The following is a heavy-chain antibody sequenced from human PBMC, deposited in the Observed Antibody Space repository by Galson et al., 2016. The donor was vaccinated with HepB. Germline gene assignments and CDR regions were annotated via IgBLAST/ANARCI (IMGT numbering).Heavy chain of an antibody. J-gene: IGHJ5*02. V-gene: IGHV3-74*01. CDR2: INSDGTIS. D-gene: IGHD4-23*01. Sequence: SLRLSCAASGFSLNDYWMHWVRQVPGKGLVWVARINSDGTISNYADSVKGRFTISRDNAKNTLYLQMNSLRAEDTAVYFCVRDHSVVPTTAYNWFDPWGRGTLVTVSS. CDR1: GFSLNDYW. CDR3: VRDHSVVPTTAYNWFDP.